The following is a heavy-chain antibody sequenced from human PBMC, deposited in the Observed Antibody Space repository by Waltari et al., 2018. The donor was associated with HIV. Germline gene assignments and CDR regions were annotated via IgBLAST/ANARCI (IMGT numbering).Heavy chain of an antibody. CDR1: GGAFSNYA. CDR3: ARSFGDNHYSVYFDY. CDR2: IIPILDTA. J-gene: IGHJ4*02. Sequence: QVQLVQSGAEVKKPGSSVKVSCKASGGAFSNYAFSWVRQAPGQGLEWMGKIIPILDTANYANKFQGRVTITADESTNTVYMEVSSLSSEDMAVYYCARSFGDNHYSVYFDYWGQGTLVTVSS. D-gene: IGHD4-17*01. V-gene: IGHV1-69*13.